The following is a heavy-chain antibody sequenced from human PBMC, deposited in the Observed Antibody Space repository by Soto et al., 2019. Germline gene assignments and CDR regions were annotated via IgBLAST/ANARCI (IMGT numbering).Heavy chain of an antibody. D-gene: IGHD3-3*02. V-gene: IGHV4-34*02. CDR2: ITHSGGP. J-gene: IGHJ6*02. Sequence: QVQLQQWGAGLLKPSETLSLTCAVSGGSFSGYFWTWIRQAPGKGLEWLGEITHSGGPNYNSSLKSRVRISVGPSKKQFSLILSAVPAADTAVYYCARDRQFYHFWSGYENEGPDGLDVWGQGTTVTVSS. CDR3: ARDRQFYHFWSGYENEGPDGLDV. CDR1: GGSFSGYF.